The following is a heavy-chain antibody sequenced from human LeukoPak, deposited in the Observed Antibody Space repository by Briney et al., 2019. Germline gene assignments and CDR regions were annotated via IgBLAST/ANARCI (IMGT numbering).Heavy chain of an antibody. V-gene: IGHV3-74*01. D-gene: IGHD3-9*01. CDR2: INNDASRT. J-gene: IGHJ4*02. Sequence: GGSLRLSCAASGFAFSRSWIHWVRQAPGKGLVWVSHINNDASRTTYADSVRGRFTISRDNAKNTVSLQMNSLRAEDTAVYYCARAPYDILTGYSPYYFDSWGQGTLVSVSS. CDR1: GFAFSRSW. CDR3: ARAPYDILTGYSPYYFDS.